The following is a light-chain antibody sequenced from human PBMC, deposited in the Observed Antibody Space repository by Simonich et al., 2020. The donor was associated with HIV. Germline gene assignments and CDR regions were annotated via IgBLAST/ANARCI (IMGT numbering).Light chain of an antibody. CDR1: QSVSSN. CDR3: QQYNTWPHT. V-gene: IGKV3-15*01. CDR2: GAS. Sequence: EIVMTESPATLSVSPGDTAPLSCRSSQSVSSNLAWYQQKPGQAPRLLIYGASTRATGIPARFSGSGSGTEFTLTISSMQSEDFAFYNCQQYNTWPHTFGQGTKLE. J-gene: IGKJ2*01.